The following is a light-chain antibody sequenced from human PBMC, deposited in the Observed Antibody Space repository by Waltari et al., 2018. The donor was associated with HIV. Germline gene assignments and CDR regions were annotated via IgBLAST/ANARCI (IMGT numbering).Light chain of an antibody. V-gene: IGLV3-1*01. CDR3: QVWDSTTALG. CDR2: QDT. Sequence: SYELTQPPSVSVTPGQTASITCSGNKMGDTYACWYQQRPGQSPVLVIYQDTKRPSGIPERFSGSNSGNTATLTIRGTQTMDEADYYCQVWDSTTALGFGGGTKLTVL. CDR1: KMGDTY. J-gene: IGLJ2*01.